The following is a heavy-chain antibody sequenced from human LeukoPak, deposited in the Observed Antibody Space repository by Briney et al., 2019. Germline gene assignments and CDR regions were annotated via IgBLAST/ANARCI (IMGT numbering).Heavy chain of an antibody. V-gene: IGHV3-30*04. CDR3: ARDLQRPFDY. CDR1: GFTFSSYA. CDR2: ISYDGSNK. D-gene: IGHD6-25*01. Sequence: PGRSLRLSCAASGFTFSSYAMHWVRQAPGKGLEWVAVISYDGSNKYYADSVKGRFTISRDNSKNTLYLQMNSLRAEDTAVYYCARDLQRPFDYWGQGTLVTVSS. J-gene: IGHJ4*02.